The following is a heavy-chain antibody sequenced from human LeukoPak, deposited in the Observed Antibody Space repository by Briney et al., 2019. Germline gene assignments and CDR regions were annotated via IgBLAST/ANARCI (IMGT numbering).Heavy chain of an antibody. D-gene: IGHD5-12*01. Sequence: GGSLRLSCAASGFTFSSYWMSWVRQAPGKGLEWVANINQDGSEKYYVDSVKGRFTISRDNAKNSLYLQMNSLRAEDTAVYYCARGSRGYSGYDSYYFDYWGQGTLDTVSS. V-gene: IGHV3-7*01. CDR3: ARGSRGYSGYDSYYFDY. J-gene: IGHJ4*02. CDR2: INQDGSEK. CDR1: GFTFSSYW.